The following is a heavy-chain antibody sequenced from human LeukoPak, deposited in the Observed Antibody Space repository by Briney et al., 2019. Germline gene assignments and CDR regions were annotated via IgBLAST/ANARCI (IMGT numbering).Heavy chain of an antibody. J-gene: IGHJ3*02. V-gene: IGHV4-39*01. D-gene: IGHD2-21*02. CDR3: ARRRGDPGAFDI. CDR2: FYYRGNT. CDR1: GGSVTNSSGYY. Sequence: SETLSLTCSVSGGSVTNSSGYYWAWIRQPPGKGLEWIGSFYYRGNTYYNLSLKSRLTISADTSKNQFSLKMSSVTATDTAIYYCARRRGDPGAFDIWGQGTQVTVSS.